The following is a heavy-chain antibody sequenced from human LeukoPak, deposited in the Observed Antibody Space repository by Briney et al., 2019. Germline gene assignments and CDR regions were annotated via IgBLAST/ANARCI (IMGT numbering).Heavy chain of an antibody. CDR2: IYYSGRT. J-gene: IGHJ5*02. CDR1: GGSISSDF. CDR3: ARSNFNWFDP. Sequence: SETLSLTCTVSGGSISSDFWTWIRQPPGKGLEWIGYIYYSGRTNYNPSLKSRVTISVDASKNQFSLKLSSLTAADTAVYYCARSNFNWFDPWGQGILVTVSS. V-gene: IGHV4-59*08. D-gene: IGHD5-24*01.